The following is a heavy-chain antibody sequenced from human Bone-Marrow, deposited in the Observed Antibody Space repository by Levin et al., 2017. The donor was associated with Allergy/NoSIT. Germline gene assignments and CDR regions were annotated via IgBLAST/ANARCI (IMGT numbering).Heavy chain of an antibody. J-gene: IGHJ2*01. V-gene: IGHV3-21*01. CDR1: GFTFSSYS. CDR2: ISSSSSYI. D-gene: IGHD6-19*01. CDR3: ARGAVADSWYFDL. Sequence: PGGSLRLSCAASGFTFSSYSMNWVRQAPGKGLEWVSSISSSSSYIYYADSVKGRFTISRDNAKNSLYLQMNSLRAEDTAVYYCARGAVADSWYFDLWGRGTLVTVSS.